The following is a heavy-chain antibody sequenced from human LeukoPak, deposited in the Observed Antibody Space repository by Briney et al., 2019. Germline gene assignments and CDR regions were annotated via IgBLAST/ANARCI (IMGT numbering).Heavy chain of an antibody. D-gene: IGHD3-22*01. V-gene: IGHV4-39*07. Sequence: PSETLSLTCTVSGDSVTTSSYFWGWIRQPPGRDLEWIASIYYSGNTYYNPSLRSRVTISEDTSKNQFSLKLSSVTAADTAVYYCARLDSSGYKFDPWGQGTLVTVSS. CDR2: IYYSGNT. CDR1: GDSVTTSSYF. CDR3: ARLDSSGYKFDP. J-gene: IGHJ5*02.